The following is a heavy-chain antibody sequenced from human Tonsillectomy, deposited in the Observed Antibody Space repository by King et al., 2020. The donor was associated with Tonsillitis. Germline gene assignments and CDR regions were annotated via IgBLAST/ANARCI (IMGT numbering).Heavy chain of an antibody. CDR2: MRSDGSDE. CDR1: GFTFSNYG. CDR3: AKTMGVAYYYYGMDV. V-gene: IGHV3-30*02. D-gene: IGHD4/OR15-4a*01. J-gene: IGHJ6*02. Sequence: HVQLVESGEGVVQPGGSLRLSCAASGFTFSNYGMHWVRQAPGKGLEWVAFMRSDGSDEYYGDSVKGRFTISRDSPTNTLYLQMNNLRGEDTAVYYCAKTMGVAYYYYGMDVWGQGTAVTVSS.